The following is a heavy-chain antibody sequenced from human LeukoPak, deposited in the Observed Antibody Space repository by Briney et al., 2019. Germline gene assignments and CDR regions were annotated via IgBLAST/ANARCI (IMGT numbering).Heavy chain of an antibody. D-gene: IGHD3-9*01. CDR2: INPDSGGT. V-gene: IGHV1-2*06. Sequence: ASVKVSCKASGYAFTGSYIHWVRQAPGQGLEWMGRINPDSGGTNYAQSFQGRVTMTRDTSTSTAYTELSRLRSDDTAIYYCATADAPPDRVTIFWMPDFWGQGTLVTVSS. CDR3: ATADAPPDRVTIFWMPDF. CDR1: GYAFTGSY. J-gene: IGHJ4*02.